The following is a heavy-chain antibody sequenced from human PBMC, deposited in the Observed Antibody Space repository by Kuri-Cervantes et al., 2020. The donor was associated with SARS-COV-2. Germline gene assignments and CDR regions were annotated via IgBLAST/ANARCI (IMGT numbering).Heavy chain of an antibody. CDR1: GFTFSSYW. CDR3: ASGQGYCSGGSCYGSYWYFDL. CDR2: INSDGSST. D-gene: IGHD2-15*01. J-gene: IGHJ2*01. V-gene: IGHV3-74*01. Sequence: GTLSLTCAASGFTFSSYWMHWVRQAPGKGLVWASRINSDGSSTSYADSVKGRFTISRDNAKNTLYLQMNSLRAEDTAVYYCASGQGYCSGGSCYGSYWYFDLWGRGTLVTVSS.